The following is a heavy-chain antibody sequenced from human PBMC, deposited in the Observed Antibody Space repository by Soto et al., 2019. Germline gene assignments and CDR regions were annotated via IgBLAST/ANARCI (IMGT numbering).Heavy chain of an antibody. CDR3: ARSQGGSSSLDIYYYYYYGVDV. Sequence: QVQLVQSGAEVKKPGSSVKVSCKAPGGTFSSYAISWVRQAPGQGLEWMGGIIPIFGTAKYAQKFQGIVTITADESTSTGYMELSSLRSEDTAVYYCARSQGGSSSLDIYYYYYYGVDVWGQGTTVTVSS. CDR1: GGTFSSYA. D-gene: IGHD2-15*01. J-gene: IGHJ6*02. V-gene: IGHV1-69*01. CDR2: IIPIFGTA.